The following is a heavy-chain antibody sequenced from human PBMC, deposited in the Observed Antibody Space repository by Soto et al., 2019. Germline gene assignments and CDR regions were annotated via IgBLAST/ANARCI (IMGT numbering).Heavy chain of an antibody. CDR3: ATDHQWLGDYYYGMDV. CDR1: GYTLIELS. V-gene: IGHV1-24*01. D-gene: IGHD6-19*01. CDR2: FDPESGEA. J-gene: IGHJ6*02. Sequence: QVQLVQSGAEVKEPGASVKVSCKVSGYTLIELSMHWVRRAPGKGLEWMARFDPESGEAIYAQKFQGRVTMTEDTSTDTAYMELSSLRSEDTAVYYCATDHQWLGDYYYGMDVWGQGTTVTVSS.